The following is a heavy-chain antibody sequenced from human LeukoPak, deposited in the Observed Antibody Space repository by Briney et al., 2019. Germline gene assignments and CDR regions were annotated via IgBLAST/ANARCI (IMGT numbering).Heavy chain of an antibody. J-gene: IGHJ4*02. D-gene: IGHD3-3*01. CDR2: IWYDGSNK. V-gene: IGHV3-33*06. Sequence: PPGRSLRLSCAASGFTFSSYGMHWVRQAPGKGLEWVAVIWYDGSNKYYADSVKGRFTISRDNSKNTLYLQMNSLRAEDTAVYYCAKDRGLYYDFWSGYYEGWGQGTLVTVSS. CDR3: AKDRGLYYDFWSGYYEG. CDR1: GFTFSSYG.